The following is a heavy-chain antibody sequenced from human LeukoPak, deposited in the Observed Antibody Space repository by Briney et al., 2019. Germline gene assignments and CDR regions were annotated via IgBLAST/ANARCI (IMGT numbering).Heavy chain of an antibody. CDR1: GFTFSSYA. J-gene: IGHJ3*02. CDR3: AKDRAIAAAATGAFDM. V-gene: IGHV3-23*01. CDR2: ISGSGDST. D-gene: IGHD6-13*01. Sequence: GGSLRLSCAASGFTFSSYAMSWVRQAPGKGLEWVSAISGSGDSTYYADSVKGRFTISRDNSKNTLYLQMNSLRAEDTAVYYCAKDRAIAAAATGAFDMWGQGTMVTVSS.